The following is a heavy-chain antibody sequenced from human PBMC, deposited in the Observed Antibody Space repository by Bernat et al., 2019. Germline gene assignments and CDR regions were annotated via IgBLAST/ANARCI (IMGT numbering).Heavy chain of an antibody. CDR1: GYTFTSYY. V-gene: IGHV1-46*01. J-gene: IGHJ4*02. CDR2: INPSGGST. CDR3: AGAVWSGYFRFDY. D-gene: IGHD3-3*01. Sequence: QVQLVQSGAEVKKPGASVKVSCKASGYTFTSYYMHWVRQAPGQGLEWMGIINPSGGSTSYAQKFQGRVTITADKSTSTAYMELSSLRSEDTAVYYCAGAVWSGYFRFDYWGQGTLVTVSS.